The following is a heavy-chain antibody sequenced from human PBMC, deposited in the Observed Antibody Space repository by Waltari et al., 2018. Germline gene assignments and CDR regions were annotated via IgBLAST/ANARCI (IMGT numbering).Heavy chain of an antibody. J-gene: IGHJ6*03. Sequence: QVQLQESGPGLVEPSETLSLTCLISGGSIGFSYWTWIRQSPGKGPEWVGYINYSGATNYNPSLRSRVTMSVDTSRDQFSLSLSSVTAADTAVYYCARLTTSNAYFSMDVWGQGTTVTVSS. CDR2: INYSGAT. D-gene: IGHD4-4*01. V-gene: IGHV4-59*01. CDR3: ARLTTSNAYFSMDV. CDR1: GGSIGFSY.